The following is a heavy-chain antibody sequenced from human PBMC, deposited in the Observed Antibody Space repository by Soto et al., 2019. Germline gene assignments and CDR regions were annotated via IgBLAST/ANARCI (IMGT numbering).Heavy chain of an antibody. CDR1: GFSFSNYA. CDR2: ISYDGANI. Sequence: QVQLVESGGGVVQPGRSLRLTCAASGFSFSNYALHWVRHAPGTRLEWVSLISYDGANIHYADSVKGRFTISRDNSMNTLYLEMNSLRGDDTAVYYCARDDGGGGRYSAFEYWGRGTLVTVSS. V-gene: IGHV3-30-3*01. D-gene: IGHD2-21*02. CDR3: ARDDGGGGRYSAFEY. J-gene: IGHJ4*02.